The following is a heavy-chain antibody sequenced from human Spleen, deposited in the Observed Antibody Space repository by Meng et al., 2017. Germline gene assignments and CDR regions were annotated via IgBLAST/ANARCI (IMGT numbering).Heavy chain of an antibody. D-gene: IGHD6-13*01. Sequence: SETLSLTCTVSGGSIRSTTSYWGWIRQPPGKGLEWIGYYSGNTYYNPSLKSRVTISADTSKNQFSLKLSSVTAAETDVYYCARVSRWQQLVDYWGQGTLVTVSS. CDR2: YSGNT. J-gene: IGHJ4*02. CDR1: GGSIRSTTSY. CDR3: ARVSRWQQLVDY. V-gene: IGHV4-39*07.